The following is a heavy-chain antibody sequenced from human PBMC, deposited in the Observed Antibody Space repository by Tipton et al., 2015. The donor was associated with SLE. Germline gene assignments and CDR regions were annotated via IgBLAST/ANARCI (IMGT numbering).Heavy chain of an antibody. CDR1: GGSISSYY. V-gene: IGHV4-34*01. D-gene: IGHD6-6*01. Sequence: TLSLTCTVSGGSISSYYWSWIRQPPGKGLEWIGEINHSGSTNYNPSLKSRVTISVDTSKNQFSLKLSSVTAADTAVYYCARGHSSSSPFDYWGQRTLVTVSS. J-gene: IGHJ4*02. CDR3: ARGHSSSSPFDY. CDR2: INHSGST.